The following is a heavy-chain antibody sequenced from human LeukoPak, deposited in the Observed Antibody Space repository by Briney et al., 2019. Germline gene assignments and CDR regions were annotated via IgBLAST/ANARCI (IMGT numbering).Heavy chain of an antibody. J-gene: IGHJ3*01. CDR2: VSTDGTST. V-gene: IGHV3-74*01. CDR1: GFTFSSYW. CDR3: ARDSPNYSKGAIDV. D-gene: IGHD1-7*01. Sequence: GGSLRLSCAASGFTFSSYWMSWVRQAPGKGLVWVAHVSTDGTSTSSVDSVKGRFTISRDNAKNTLYLQMNSLRAEDTAVYYCARDSPNYSKGAIDVWGQGTMVTVSS.